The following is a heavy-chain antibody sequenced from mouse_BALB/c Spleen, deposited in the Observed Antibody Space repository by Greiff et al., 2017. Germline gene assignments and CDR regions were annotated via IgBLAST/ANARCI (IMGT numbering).Heavy chain of an antibody. CDR1: GYTFSSYW. D-gene: IGHD4-1*01. CDR3: ARELGRRYFDV. Sequence: QVQLQQSGAELMKPGASVKISCKATGYTFSSYWIEWVKQRPGHGLEWIGEILPGSGSTNYNEKFKGKATFTADTSSNTAYMQLSSLTSEDSAVYDCARELGRRYFDVWGAGTTVTVSA. CDR2: ILPGSGST. J-gene: IGHJ1*01. V-gene: IGHV1-9*01.